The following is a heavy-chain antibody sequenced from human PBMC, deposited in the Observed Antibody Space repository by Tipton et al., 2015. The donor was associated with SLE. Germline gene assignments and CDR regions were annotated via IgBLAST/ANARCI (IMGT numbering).Heavy chain of an antibody. CDR1: GFTFDDYA. Sequence: SLRLSCAASGFTFDDYAMHWVRQAPGKGLEWVSGISWNSGSIGYADSVRGRFTISRDNTKNSLYLQMNSLRAEDTAVYYCSRDIQFVGSTEYFHHWGQGTLVTVSS. D-gene: IGHD1-26*01. V-gene: IGHV3-9*01. CDR3: SRDIQFVGSTEYFHH. CDR2: ISWNSGSI. J-gene: IGHJ1*01.